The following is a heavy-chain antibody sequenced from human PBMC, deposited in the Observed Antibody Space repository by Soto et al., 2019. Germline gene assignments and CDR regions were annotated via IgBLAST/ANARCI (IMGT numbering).Heavy chain of an antibody. CDR3: ARHAIASTVNTYFDY. J-gene: IGHJ4*02. CDR2: IFYGVGT. Sequence: PAETLSLTCTVSGGSISIYYLTWLRQPPGKGLEFIGYIFYGVGTNYNPSLQSRVTISVDTPVNQFSLKLSSVTAADTVVYYCARHAIASTVNTYFDYWGQGTLVTVAS. V-gene: IGHV4-59*08. CDR1: GGSISIYY. D-gene: IGHD4-17*01.